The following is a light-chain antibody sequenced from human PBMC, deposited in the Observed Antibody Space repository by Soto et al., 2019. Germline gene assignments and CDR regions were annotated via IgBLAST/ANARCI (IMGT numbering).Light chain of an antibody. V-gene: IGKV3-15*01. CDR3: QQYNNWWT. CDR2: GAS. J-gene: IGKJ1*01. Sequence: EVVMTQSPATLSVSPGERATLSCRASQSVSSSLAWYEQKPGQAPRLLIYGASTTATGIPARFSGSGSETEFTLTISSLQSEDFADYYCQQYNNWWTFGQGTKVEIK. CDR1: QSVSSS.